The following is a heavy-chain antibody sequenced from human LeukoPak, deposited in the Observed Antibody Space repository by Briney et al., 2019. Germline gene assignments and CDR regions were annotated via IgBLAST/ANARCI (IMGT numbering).Heavy chain of an antibody. Sequence: SGTLSLTCTVSGGSISSYYWSWIRQPPGKGLEWIGYIYYSGNTDYNPSLKSRVTISVDTSKNQFSLRLTSVTAADTAVYYCARHPSIVGVAQWAFDIWGQGTVVTVSS. CDR1: GGSISSYY. CDR3: ARHPSIVGVAQWAFDI. J-gene: IGHJ3*02. CDR2: IYYSGNT. D-gene: IGHD3-3*02. V-gene: IGHV4-59*04.